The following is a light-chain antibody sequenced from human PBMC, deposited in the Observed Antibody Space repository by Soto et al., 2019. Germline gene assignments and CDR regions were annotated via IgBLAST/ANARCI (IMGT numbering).Light chain of an antibody. J-gene: IGKJ1*01. CDR1: QSVSSN. CDR2: GAS. Sequence: EVVLTQAPATLSESPRERATLSCRASQSVSSNLAWYQQKPGQAPRLLIYGASTRATGIPARFSGSGSGTDFTLTISSLQSEDFAVYYCQQYNNWPLTFGQGTKVDIK. CDR3: QQYNNWPLT. V-gene: IGKV3-15*01.